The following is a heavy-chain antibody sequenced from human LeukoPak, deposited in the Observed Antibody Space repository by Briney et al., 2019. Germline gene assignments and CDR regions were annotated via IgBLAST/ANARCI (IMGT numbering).Heavy chain of an antibody. CDR1: GYTVTSYY. Sequence: GASVKVSCKASGYTVTSYYMHWVRQAPGQGLEWMGIINPSGGSTSYAQKFQGRVTMTRETSTSTVYMELSSLRSEDTAVSYCAREGDRVVEGLGYWGQGTLVTVSS. CDR3: AREGDRVVEGLGY. CDR2: INPSGGST. D-gene: IGHD2-2*01. V-gene: IGHV1-46*01. J-gene: IGHJ4*02.